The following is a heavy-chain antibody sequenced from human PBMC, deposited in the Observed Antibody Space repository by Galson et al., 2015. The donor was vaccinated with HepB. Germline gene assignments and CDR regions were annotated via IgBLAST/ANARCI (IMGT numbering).Heavy chain of an antibody. V-gene: IGHV1-69*06. CDR3: ARNKARRSGSYYGAFDI. Sequence: AVKVSCKASGGTFSSYAISWGRQAPGQGLEWMGGIIPIFGTANYAQKFQGRVTITADKSTSTAYMELSSLRSEDTAVYYCARNKARRSGSYYGAFDIWGQGTMVTVSS. CDR1: GGTFSSYA. D-gene: IGHD1-26*01. CDR2: IIPIFGTA. J-gene: IGHJ3*02.